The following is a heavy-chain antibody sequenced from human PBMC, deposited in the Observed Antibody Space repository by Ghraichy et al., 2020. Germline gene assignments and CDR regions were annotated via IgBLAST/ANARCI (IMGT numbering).Heavy chain of an antibody. CDR3: TRYPAFDY. V-gene: IGHV3-7*03. CDR1: GFAFVNYY. Sequence: GESLNISCAAFGFAFVNYYMTWVRQAPGQGLEWVANIRQDETEKNYVDSVKGRFTISRDNAKTSLYLQMNSLRPEDTAIYYCTRYPAFDYWGLVTLVTVSS. J-gene: IGHJ4*02. CDR2: IRQDETEK.